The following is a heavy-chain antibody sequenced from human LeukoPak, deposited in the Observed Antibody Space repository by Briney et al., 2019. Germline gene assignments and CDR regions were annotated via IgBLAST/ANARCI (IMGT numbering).Heavy chain of an antibody. J-gene: IGHJ4*02. CDR1: GFTFSSYA. V-gene: IGHV3-23*01. CDR3: AKRYDSSGYSFDY. Sequence: GGSLRLSCAASGFTFSSYAMNWVRQAPGKGLEWVPAISGSGGSTYYADSVKGRFTISRDNSKNTLYLQMNSLRAEDTAVYYCAKRYDSSGYSFDYWGQGTLVTVSS. D-gene: IGHD3-22*01. CDR2: ISGSGGST.